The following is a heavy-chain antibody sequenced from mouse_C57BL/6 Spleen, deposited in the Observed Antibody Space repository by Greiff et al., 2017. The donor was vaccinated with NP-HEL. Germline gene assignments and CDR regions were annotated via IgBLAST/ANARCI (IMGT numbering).Heavy chain of an antibody. CDR2: IDPSDSYT. J-gene: IGHJ4*01. Sequence: VQLQQPGAELVRPGTSVKLSCKASGYTFTSYWMHWVKQRPGQGLEWIGVIDPSDSYTNYNQKFKGKATLTVDTSSSPAYMQLSSLTSEDSAVYYCARSYGVGAMDYWGQGTSVTVSS. V-gene: IGHV1-59*01. D-gene: IGHD1-1*01. CDR1: GYTFTSYW. CDR3: ARSYGVGAMDY.